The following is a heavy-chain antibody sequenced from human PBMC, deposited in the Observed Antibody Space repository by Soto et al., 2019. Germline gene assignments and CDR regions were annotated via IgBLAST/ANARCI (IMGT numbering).Heavy chain of an antibody. CDR1: GYSFTSYW. J-gene: IGHJ6*02. CDR2: IDPSDSYT. CDR3: ARRPYGSSYYYYYGMDV. Sequence: EVQLVQSGAEVKKPGESLRISCKGSGYSFTSYWINWVRQMPGKGLEWMGRIDPSDSYTNYSPSFQGHVTISADKSISTAYLQWSSLKASDTAMYCARRPYGSSYYYYYGMDVWGQGTTVTVSS. D-gene: IGHD3-10*01. V-gene: IGHV5-10-1*01.